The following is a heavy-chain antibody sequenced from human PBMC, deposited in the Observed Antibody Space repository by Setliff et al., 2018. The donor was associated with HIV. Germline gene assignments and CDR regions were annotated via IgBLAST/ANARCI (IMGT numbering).Heavy chain of an antibody. V-gene: IGHV3-11*04. CDR1: GFTFSDYY. J-gene: IGHJ4*02. CDR3: VRGPQFRPH. CDR2: ISSSSSSI. Sequence: GGSLRLSCAASGFTFSDYYMSWIRQAPGKGLEWLSYISSSSSSIYHADSVKGRFTISRDNTRSTLYLQMNRLRVEDTAVYYCVRGPQFRPHWGQGTLVTVSS.